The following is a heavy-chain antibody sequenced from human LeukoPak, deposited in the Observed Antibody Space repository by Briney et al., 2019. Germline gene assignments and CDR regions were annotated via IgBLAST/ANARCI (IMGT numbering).Heavy chain of an antibody. CDR3: VRQKSPIIPTATVDY. CDR1: GYTFTSYW. CDR2: IDPSDSYT. V-gene: IGHV5-10-1*01. J-gene: IGHJ4*02. D-gene: IGHD2-2*01. Sequence: GESLKISCKGSGYTFTSYWITWVRQMPGKGLEWMGRIDPSDSYTNYSPSFQGHVTISADKSINTAYLQWSSLRASDTAMYFCVRQKSPIIPTATVDYWGRGTLVTVSS.